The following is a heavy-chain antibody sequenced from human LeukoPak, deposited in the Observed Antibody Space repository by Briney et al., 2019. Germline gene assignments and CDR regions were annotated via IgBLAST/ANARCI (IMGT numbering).Heavy chain of an antibody. CDR2: IIPIFGTA. CDR3: ARAVVRGVKAGHGY. Sequence: ASVKVSCKASGGTLSSYAISWVRQAPGQGLEWMGGIIPIFGTANYAQKFQGRVTITADESTSTAYMELSSLRSEDTAVYYCARAVVRGVKAGHGYWGQGTLVTVSS. CDR1: GGTLSSYA. V-gene: IGHV1-69*13. D-gene: IGHD3-10*02. J-gene: IGHJ4*02.